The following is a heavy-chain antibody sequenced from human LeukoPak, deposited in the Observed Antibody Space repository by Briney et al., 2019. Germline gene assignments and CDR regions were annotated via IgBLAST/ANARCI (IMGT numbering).Heavy chain of an antibody. D-gene: IGHD3-3*01. J-gene: IGHJ5*02. Sequence: GGSLRLSCAASGFTFSSYSMNWVRQAPGKGLEWVSSISSSSSYIYYADSVKGRFTISRDNAKDSLYLQMNSLRAEDTAVYSCARAQGPQYYDFWSGYYAFDPWGQGTLVTVSS. CDR1: GFTFSSYS. CDR2: ISSSSSYI. V-gene: IGHV3-21*01. CDR3: ARAQGPQYYDFWSGYYAFDP.